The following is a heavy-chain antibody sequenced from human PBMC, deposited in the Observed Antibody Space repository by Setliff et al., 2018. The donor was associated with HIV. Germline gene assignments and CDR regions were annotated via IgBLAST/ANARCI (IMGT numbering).Heavy chain of an antibody. Sequence: SETLSLTRTVSDDSVSTFYWNWIRQPPGKGLEWIGFIHHTGSTVSNPSLKSRVTILMDLSRNQLSLHLASVTTADTAVYFCAPGEGVASTYYHDWGQGTQVTVSS. CDR1: DDSVSTFY. CDR2: IHHTGST. J-gene: IGHJ4*01. D-gene: IGHD3-3*01. CDR3: APGEGVASTYYHD. V-gene: IGHV4-59*02.